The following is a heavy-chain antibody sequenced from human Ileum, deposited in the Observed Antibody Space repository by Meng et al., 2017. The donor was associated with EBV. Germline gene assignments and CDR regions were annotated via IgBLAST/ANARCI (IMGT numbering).Heavy chain of an antibody. Sequence: LQLLEPGPGWVKPSETLPLLCSVLGGSSSSGDYYWGWLRQPPGRGLEWIGGLYFSGTTYSNPSLGSRVTISVDTSNNQFSLKLSSVTAADTAVYYCARRGYSSGWYAYDYWGQGTLVTVSS. CDR1: GGSSSSGDYY. J-gene: IGHJ4*02. D-gene: IGHD6-19*01. CDR2: LYFSGTT. CDR3: ARRGYSSGWYAYDY. V-gene: IGHV4-39*01.